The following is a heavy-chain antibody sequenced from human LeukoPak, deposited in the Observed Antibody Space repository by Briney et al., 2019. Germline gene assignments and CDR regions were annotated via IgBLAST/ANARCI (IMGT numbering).Heavy chain of an antibody. CDR3: ARAAPLGYYYDSSGYFI. Sequence: SVKVSCKASGYDFTGYGMNWVRQAPGQGLEWMGGIIPIFGTANYAQKFQGRVTITTDESTSTAYMELSSLRSEDTAVYYCARAAPLGYYYDSSGYFIWGQGTMVTVSS. D-gene: IGHD3-22*01. CDR2: IIPIFGTA. J-gene: IGHJ3*02. CDR1: GYDFTGYG. V-gene: IGHV1-69*05.